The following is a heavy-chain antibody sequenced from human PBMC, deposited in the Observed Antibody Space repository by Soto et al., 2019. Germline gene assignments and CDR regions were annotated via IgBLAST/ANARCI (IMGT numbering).Heavy chain of an antibody. CDR2: IYHSGST. J-gene: IGHJ6*02. V-gene: IGHV4-30-2*01. CDR1: GGSISSGGYS. Sequence: SETLSLTCAVSGGSISSGGYSWSWIRQPPGKGLEWIGYIYHSGSTYYNPSLKSRVTISVDRSKNQFSLKLSSVTAADTAVYYCARVGEAAAGPGRYYYGMDVWGQGTTVT. D-gene: IGHD6-13*01. CDR3: ARVGEAAAGPGRYYYGMDV.